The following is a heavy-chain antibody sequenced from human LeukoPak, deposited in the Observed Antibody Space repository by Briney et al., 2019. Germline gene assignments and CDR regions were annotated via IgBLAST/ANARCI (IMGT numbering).Heavy chain of an antibody. CDR2: MNPNNSDI. D-gene: IGHD1-14*01. V-gene: IGHV1-8*02. CDR3: VRVPPGTTIYAY. CDR1: GYTLTSYD. J-gene: IGHJ4*02. Sequence: GASVKVSCEASGYTLTSYDISWVRQATGQGLEWVGWMNPNNSDIGYAQKFQGRVTMTRNTSIGTAYMELSSLRSEDTAIYYCVRVPPGTTIYAYWGQGTLVTVSS.